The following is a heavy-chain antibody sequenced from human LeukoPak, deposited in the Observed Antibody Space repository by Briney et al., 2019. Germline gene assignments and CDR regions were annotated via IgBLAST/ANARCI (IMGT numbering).Heavy chain of an antibody. CDR1: GFTFRNYA. CDR2: IFYDGTIQ. V-gene: IGHV3-30*04. J-gene: IGHJ4*02. CDR3: AKRHRSGWYVFDY. Sequence: GGSLRLSCVTSGFTFRNYAMHWIRQTPGKGLEWVAVIFYDGTIQYYADSVKGRFTISRDNSKNTLYLQMNSLRAEDTAVYYCAKRHRSGWYVFDYWGQGTLVTVSS. D-gene: IGHD6-19*01.